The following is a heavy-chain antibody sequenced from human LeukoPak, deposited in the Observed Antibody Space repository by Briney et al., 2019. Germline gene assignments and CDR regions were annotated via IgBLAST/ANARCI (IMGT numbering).Heavy chain of an antibody. CDR3: ARLASSGWSHCDY. CDR2: IYYSGST. CDR1: GGSISGYY. V-gene: IGHV4-59*08. Sequence: TSETLSLTCTVSGGSISGYYWSWIRQPPGKGPEWIGYIYYSGSTNYNPSLKSRVTISVDKSKNQFSLKMNSVTAADTAVYYCARLASSGWSHCDYWGQGTLVTVYS. J-gene: IGHJ4*02. D-gene: IGHD6-19*01.